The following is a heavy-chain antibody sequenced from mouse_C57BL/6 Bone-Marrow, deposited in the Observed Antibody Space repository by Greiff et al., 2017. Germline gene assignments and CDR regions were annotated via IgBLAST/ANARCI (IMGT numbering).Heavy chain of an antibody. D-gene: IGHD1-1*02. CDR1: GFNFKNTY. V-gene: IGHV14-3*01. J-gene: IGHJ1*03. CDR2: IDPANGNT. Sequence: EVQLQQSVAELVRPGASVKLSCTASGFNFKNTYMHWVKQRPEQGLEWIGRIDPANGNTNYAPKFQGKATITADTSSNTAYLQLSSLTSEDTAIYYCARSGGNPRCRYFDVWGTGTAVTVSS. CDR3: ARSGGNPRCRYFDV.